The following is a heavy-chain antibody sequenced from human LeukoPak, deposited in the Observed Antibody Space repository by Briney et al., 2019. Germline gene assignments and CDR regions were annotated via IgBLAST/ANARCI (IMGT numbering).Heavy chain of an antibody. CDR3: VRHNAARAFDI. D-gene: IGHD1-1*01. V-gene: IGHV3-74*01. CDR2: INSDGSST. Sequence: GGSLRLSCAASGFTFSSYWMHWVRQAPGKGLVWVSRINSDGSSTSYADSVKGRFTISRGNAKNTLYLQMNSLRPEDTAVYYCVRHNAARAFDIWGQGTMVIVSS. J-gene: IGHJ3*02. CDR1: GFTFSSYW.